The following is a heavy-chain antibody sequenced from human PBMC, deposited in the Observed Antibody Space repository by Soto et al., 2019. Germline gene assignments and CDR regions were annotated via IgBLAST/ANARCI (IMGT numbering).Heavy chain of an antibody. Sequence: GASVKVSCKASGYSFTSYGISWVRQAPGQGLEWMGWISAYNGNTNYAQKLQGRVTMTTDTSTSTAYMELRSLRSDDTAVYYCARDTIYSSRWYGCWFDPWGQGTLVTVSS. V-gene: IGHV1-18*01. CDR1: GYSFTSYG. D-gene: IGHD6-13*01. J-gene: IGHJ5*02. CDR2: ISAYNGNT. CDR3: ARDTIYSSRWYGCWFDP.